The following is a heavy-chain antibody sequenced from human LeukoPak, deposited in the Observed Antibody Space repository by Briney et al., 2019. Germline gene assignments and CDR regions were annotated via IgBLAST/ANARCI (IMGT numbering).Heavy chain of an antibody. CDR1: GFTFSSYA. V-gene: IGHV3-30-3*01. Sequence: GGPLRLSCAASGFTFSSYAMHWVRQAPGKGLEWVAFISSDETNKYYADSVKDRFTISRDNSKNTLYLQMNTLRDEDAAVYYCDPHDSSSHFWGQGTLVTVSS. D-gene: IGHD6-6*01. J-gene: IGHJ4*02. CDR2: ISSDETNK. CDR3: DPHDSSSHF.